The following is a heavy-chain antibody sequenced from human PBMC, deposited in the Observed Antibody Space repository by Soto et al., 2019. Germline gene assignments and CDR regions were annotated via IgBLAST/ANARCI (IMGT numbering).Heavy chain of an antibody. D-gene: IGHD2-21*01. CDR2: IYYSGST. CDR3: ARIGGLHYYYGMDV. J-gene: IGHJ6*02. CDR1: GGSISSGGYY. Sequence: SETLSLTCTVSGGSISSGGYYWSWIRQHPGKGLEWIGYIYYSGSTYYNPSLKSRVTISVDTSKNQFSLKLSSVTAADTAVYYCARIGGLHYYYGMDVWGQGTTVTVSS. V-gene: IGHV4-31*03.